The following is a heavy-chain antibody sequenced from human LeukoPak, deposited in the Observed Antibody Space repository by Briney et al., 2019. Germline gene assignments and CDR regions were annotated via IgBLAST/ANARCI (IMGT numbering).Heavy chain of an antibody. CDR1: GGSISSSSYY. Sequence: SETLSLTCTVSGGSISSSSYYWGWIRQPPGKGLEWIGSIYYSGSTYYNPSLKSRVTISVDTSKNQFSLKLSSVTAADTAVYYCARGPGWSGYLYYFDYWGQGTLVTVSS. CDR2: IYYSGST. CDR3: ARGPGWSGYLYYFDY. D-gene: IGHD3-3*01. V-gene: IGHV4-39*01. J-gene: IGHJ4*02.